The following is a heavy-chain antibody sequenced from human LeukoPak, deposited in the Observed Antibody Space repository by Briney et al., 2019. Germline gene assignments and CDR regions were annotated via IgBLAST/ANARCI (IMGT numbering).Heavy chain of an antibody. CDR2: IWYDGSNK. V-gene: IGHV3-33*01. CDR1: GFTFSSYG. D-gene: IGHD3-10*01. CDR3: ARDGAGWFGESYYFDY. J-gene: IGHJ4*02. Sequence: GGSLRLSCAASGFTFSSYGMHWVRQAPGKGLEWVAVIWYDGSNKYCADSVKGRFTISRDNSKNTLYLQMNSLRAEDTAVYYCARDGAGWFGESYYFDYWGQGTLVTVSS.